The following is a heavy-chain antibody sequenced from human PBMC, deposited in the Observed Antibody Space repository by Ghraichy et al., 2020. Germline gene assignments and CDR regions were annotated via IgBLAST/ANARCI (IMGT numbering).Heavy chain of an antibody. Sequence: GGSLRLSCAASGFTFSLHSINWVRQAPGKGLERLSFISGSTTIMHFADSVKGRFTISRDNAKNSVFLQMNSLRVEDTAVYYCARDISSVAFDFWGHGTMVTVSA. CDR1: GFTFSLHS. D-gene: IGHD3-3*02. V-gene: IGHV3-48*01. CDR3: ARDISSVAFDF. J-gene: IGHJ3*01. CDR2: ISGSTTIM.